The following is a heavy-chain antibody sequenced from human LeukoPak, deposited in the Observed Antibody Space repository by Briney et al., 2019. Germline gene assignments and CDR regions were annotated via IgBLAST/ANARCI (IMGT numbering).Heavy chain of an antibody. CDR3: AKEMATIRAFDF. J-gene: IGHJ3*01. CDR1: EFAFSAYA. D-gene: IGHD5-24*01. V-gene: IGHV3-23*01. Sequence: GGPLRLSCGASEFAFSAYAMSWVGQSPGKGLEGFSVISGSGSSTYYADSVKGRFTISRDNSKNTLYLQMNSLRAEDTAVYYCAKEMATIRAFDFWGQGTMVTVSS. CDR2: ISGSGSST.